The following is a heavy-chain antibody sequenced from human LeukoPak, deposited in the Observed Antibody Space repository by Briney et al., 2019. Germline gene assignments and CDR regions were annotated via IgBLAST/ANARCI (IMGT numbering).Heavy chain of an antibody. Sequence: GGSLRLSCAASGFTFSDYGMHWVRQAPGKGLEWVAVIWYDGSNKYYVDSVKGRFSISRDNSKNTLSLQMNSLRAEDTAVYYCARSHYSYYGMDVWGQGTTVTVSS. CDR3: ARSHYSYYGMDV. CDR1: GFTFSDYG. V-gene: IGHV3-33*01. CDR2: IWYDGSNK. J-gene: IGHJ6*02.